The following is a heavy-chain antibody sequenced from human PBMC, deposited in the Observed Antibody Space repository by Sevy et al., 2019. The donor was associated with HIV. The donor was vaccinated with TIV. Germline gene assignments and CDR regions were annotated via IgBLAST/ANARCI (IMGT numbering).Heavy chain of an antibody. CDR1: GFTFTSYA. CDR2: INSDGSST. Sequence: GGSLRLSCAASGFTFTSYAMYWVRQAPGKGLVWVSRINSDGSSTSYADSVKGRFTISRDNAKNTLYLQMNSLRAEDTAVYYCAADFWRSIGVFDPWGQGTLVTVSS. CDR3: AADFWRSIGVFDP. D-gene: IGHD3-3*01. J-gene: IGHJ5*02. V-gene: IGHV3-74*01.